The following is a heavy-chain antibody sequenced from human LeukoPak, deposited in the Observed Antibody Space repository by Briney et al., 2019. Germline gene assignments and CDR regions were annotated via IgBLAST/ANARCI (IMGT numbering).Heavy chain of an antibody. Sequence: GVSLRLSCAASGHTFSSYAMSWVRQAPGKGLEGVSNLSPSGGSTYYADSVKGRFTISRDNSKNTLYLQMNSLRAEDTAVYYCAKMRRTDSSSFGPKLVAFISAFDIWGQGTMVTVSS. CDR3: AKMRRTDSSSFGPKLVAFISAFDI. CDR1: GHTFSSYA. J-gene: IGHJ3*02. CDR2: LSPSGGST. V-gene: IGHV3-23*01. D-gene: IGHD6-13*01.